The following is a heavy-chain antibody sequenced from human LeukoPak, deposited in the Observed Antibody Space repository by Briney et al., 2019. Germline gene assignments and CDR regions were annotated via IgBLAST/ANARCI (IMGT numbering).Heavy chain of an antibody. CDR2: IYYRGST. CDR3: ARDIGAGGAFDI. CDR1: GGSISSGGYY. V-gene: IGHV4-31*03. Sequence: PSETLSLTCTVSGGSISSGGYYWSWIRQHPGKGLEWIGYIYYRGSTYYNPSLKSRVTISVDTSKNQFSLKLSSVTAADTAVYYCARDIGAGGAFDIWGQGTMVTVSS. J-gene: IGHJ3*02. D-gene: IGHD5-12*01.